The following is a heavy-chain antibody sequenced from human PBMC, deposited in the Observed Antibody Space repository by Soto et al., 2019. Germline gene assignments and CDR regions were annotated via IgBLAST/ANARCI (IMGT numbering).Heavy chain of an antibody. CDR1: GYTFTSYD. CDR2: MNPNSGNT. D-gene: IGHD6-6*01. J-gene: IGHJ6*02. V-gene: IGHV1-8*01. CDR3: ARGPRKSIAALTGAFYYYYGMDV. Sequence: ASVKVSCKASGYTFTSYDINWVRQATGQGLEWMGWMNPNSGNTGYARKFQGRVTMTRNTSISTAYMELSSLRSEDTAVYYCARGPRKSIAALTGAFYYYYGMDVWGQGTTVTVSS.